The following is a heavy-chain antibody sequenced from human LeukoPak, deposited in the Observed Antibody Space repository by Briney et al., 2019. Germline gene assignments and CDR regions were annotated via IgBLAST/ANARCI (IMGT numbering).Heavy chain of an antibody. D-gene: IGHD6-19*01. Sequence: PGGSLRLSCAASGFTFSSYAMSWVRQAPGKGLEWVSAISGSGGSTYYADSVKDRFTISRDSSKNTLYLQMNSLRAEDTAVYYCAKGQSRVAGYDYWGQGTLVTVSS. V-gene: IGHV3-23*01. J-gene: IGHJ4*02. CDR3: AKGQSRVAGYDY. CDR2: ISGSGGST. CDR1: GFTFSSYA.